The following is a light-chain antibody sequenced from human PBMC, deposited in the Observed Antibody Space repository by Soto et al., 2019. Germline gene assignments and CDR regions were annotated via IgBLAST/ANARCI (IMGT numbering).Light chain of an antibody. V-gene: IGKV1-33*01. CDR1: QDISNY. Sequence: DIQMTQSPSSLSASVGERVTITCQASQDISNYLNWYQQKPGKAPKLLIYDASNLETGVPSRFSGSGSGTDFTFTISSLQPEDIATYYCQQYRTFGGGTKVEIK. CDR3: QQYRT. CDR2: DAS. J-gene: IGKJ4*01.